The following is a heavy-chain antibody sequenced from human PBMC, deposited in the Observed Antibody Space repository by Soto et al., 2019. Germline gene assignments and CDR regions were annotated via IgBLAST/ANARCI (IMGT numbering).Heavy chain of an antibody. V-gene: IGHV3-33*01. Sequence: PGGSLRLSCAASGFTFSNYGMHWVRQAPGKGLEWVAVIWYDGSNKYYADSVKGRFTISRDNSKNTLYLQMNSLRAEDTAVYYCARDLLPLYDSSGYYVLGYWCQGTLVTVS. CDR3: ARDLLPLYDSSGYYVLGY. J-gene: IGHJ4*02. CDR1: GFTFSNYG. D-gene: IGHD3-22*01. CDR2: IWYDGSNK.